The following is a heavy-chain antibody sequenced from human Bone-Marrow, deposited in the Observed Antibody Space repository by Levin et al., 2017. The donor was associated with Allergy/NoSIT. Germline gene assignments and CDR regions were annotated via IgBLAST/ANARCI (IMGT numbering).Heavy chain of an antibody. J-gene: IGHJ4*02. V-gene: IGHV1-8*01. D-gene: IGHD1-26*01. Sequence: ASVKVSCKASGYTFTSYDINWVRQATGQGLEWMGWMNPNSGNTGYAQKFQGRVTMTRNTSISTAYMELSSLRSEDTAVYYCARGQRGSYFLSDDYWGQGTLVTVSS. CDR3: ARGQRGSYFLSDDY. CDR1: GYTFTSYD. CDR2: MNPNSGNT.